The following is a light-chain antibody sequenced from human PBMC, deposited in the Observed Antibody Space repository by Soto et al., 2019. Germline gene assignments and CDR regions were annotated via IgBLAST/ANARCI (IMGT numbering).Light chain of an antibody. J-gene: IGKJ1*01. CDR2: DAS. Sequence: IQITHSPSTLSASVGDRVTITCRASHNIERWMAWYQQKPGKAPSLLIFDASTLHSGVPSRFSGSGSGTDFTLTISSLQPDDFATYYCQQFAISTMFGQGTKVDIK. CDR3: QQFAISTM. V-gene: IGKV1-5*01. CDR1: HNIERW.